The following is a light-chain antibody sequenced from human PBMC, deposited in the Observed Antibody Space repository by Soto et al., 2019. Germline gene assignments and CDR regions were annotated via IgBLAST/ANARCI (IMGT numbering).Light chain of an antibody. Sequence: QLVLTQPASVSGSPGQSITLSCTGTGSDVGAYNYVSWYQQNPGKAPQLMIYDVTTRPSGISNRFSGSKSGNTASLTISGLQAEDEADYYCIAYTSSSTYVFGTGTKLTVL. CDR1: GSDVGAYNY. V-gene: IGLV2-14*01. J-gene: IGLJ1*01. CDR3: IAYTSSSTYV. CDR2: DVT.